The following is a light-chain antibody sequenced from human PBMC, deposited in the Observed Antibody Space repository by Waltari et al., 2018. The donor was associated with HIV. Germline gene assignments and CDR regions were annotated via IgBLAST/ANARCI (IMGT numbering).Light chain of an antibody. CDR3: AAWEHSLNGWG. CDR2: GHK. CDR1: SSNIGSNT. V-gene: IGLV1-44*01. Sequence: QSVLTQPPSASGTPGQRVTIACSGSSSNIGSNTVNWYQQLPGTAPKLPSYGHKQRLLGVTDRYSGYKSGTSASLAISGLQSEDDADYYCAAWEHSLNGWGFGGGTKLTVL. J-gene: IGLJ3*02.